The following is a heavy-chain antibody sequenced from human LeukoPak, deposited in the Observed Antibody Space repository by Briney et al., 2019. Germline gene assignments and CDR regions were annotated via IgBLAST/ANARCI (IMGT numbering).Heavy chain of an antibody. CDR2: IVGSGGTT. CDR1: GFTFRSYA. D-gene: IGHD3-9*01. V-gene: IGHV3-23*01. J-gene: IGHJ6*03. CDR3: ASGPPALDGYDILTGYYKGYYYYYMDV. Sequence: GGSLRLSCAASGFTFRSYAMSWVRLARGKGLEWVSAIVGSGGTTYSADSVRGRFTISRDNSKNTLYLQMNSLRAEDTAVYYCASGPPALDGYDILTGYYKGYYYYYMDVWGKGTTVTVSS.